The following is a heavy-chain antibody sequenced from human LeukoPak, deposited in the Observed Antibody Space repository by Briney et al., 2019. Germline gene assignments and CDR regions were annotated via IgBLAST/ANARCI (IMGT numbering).Heavy chain of an antibody. Sequence: GGSLGLSCAASGFTFSSYWMSWVRQAPGKGLEWVANIKQDGSEKYYVDSVKGRFTISRDNAKNSLYLQMNSLRAEDTAVYYCARGGYSYGPGFDYWGQGTLVTVSS. CDR2: IKQDGSEK. J-gene: IGHJ4*02. CDR3: ARGGYSYGPGFDY. CDR1: GFTFSSYW. V-gene: IGHV3-7*01. D-gene: IGHD5-18*01.